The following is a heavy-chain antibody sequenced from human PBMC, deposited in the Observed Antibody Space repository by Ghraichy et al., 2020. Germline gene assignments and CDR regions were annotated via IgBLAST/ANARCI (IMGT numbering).Heavy chain of an antibody. CDR3: ARSGGEYSYGYYYYGMDV. CDR1: GGSISSYY. J-gene: IGHJ6*02. Sequence: SETLSLTCTVSGGSISSYYWSWIRQPPGKVLEWIGYIYYSGSTNYNPSLKSRVTISVDTSKNQFSLKLSSVTAADTAVYYCARSGGEYSYGYYYYGMDVWGQGTTVTVSS. V-gene: IGHV4-59*01. CDR2: IYYSGST. D-gene: IGHD5-18*01.